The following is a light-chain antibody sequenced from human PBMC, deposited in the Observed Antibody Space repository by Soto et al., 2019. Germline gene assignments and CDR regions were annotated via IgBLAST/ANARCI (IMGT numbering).Light chain of an antibody. CDR3: QQYGRSGT. V-gene: IGKV3-20*01. CDR2: GAS. Sequence: EIVLTQSPGALSLSPGERATLSCRASQSVSNNYLAWYQQKPGQAPRLLIYGASNRATGIPDRFSGSGPGTDFTLTISRLEPEDFEVYYCQQYGRSGTFGQGTKVDIK. J-gene: IGKJ1*01. CDR1: QSVSNNY.